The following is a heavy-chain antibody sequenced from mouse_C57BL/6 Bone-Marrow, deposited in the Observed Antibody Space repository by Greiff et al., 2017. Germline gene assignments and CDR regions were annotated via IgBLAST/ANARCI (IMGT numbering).Heavy chain of an antibody. D-gene: IGHD2-3*01. CDR2: INPSNGGT. V-gene: IGHV1-53*01. J-gene: IGHJ4*01. Sequence: VQLQQPGTELVKPGASVKLSCKASGYTFTSYWMHWVKQRPGQGLEWIGNINPSNGGTNYNEKFKSKATLTVDKSSSTAYMQLSSLTSEDSAVYYCARSGGWLLRRFYYAMDYWGQGTSGTVAS. CDR1: GYTFTSYW. CDR3: ARSGGWLLRRFYYAMDY.